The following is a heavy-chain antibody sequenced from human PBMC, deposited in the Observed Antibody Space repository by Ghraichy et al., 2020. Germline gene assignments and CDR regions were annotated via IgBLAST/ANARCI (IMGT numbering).Heavy chain of an antibody. J-gene: IGHJ4*02. CDR1: GFTFSNYA. V-gene: IGHV3-23*01. D-gene: IGHD3-10*01. CDR2: IGGVRGGT. Sequence: GGSLRLSCAASGFTFSNYALNWVRQAPGKGLEWVSLIGGVRGGTYYADSVKGRFTISRDNSKNTLYLQMSSLRADDTAVYYCVPETRADSGSFFAYWGQGTLVTVSS. CDR3: VPETRADSGSFFAY.